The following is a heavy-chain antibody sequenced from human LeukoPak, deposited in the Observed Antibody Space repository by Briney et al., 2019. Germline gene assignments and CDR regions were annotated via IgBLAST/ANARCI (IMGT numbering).Heavy chain of an antibody. CDR1: GGSISSYY. CDR2: IYYSGST. CDR3: ARDAPFYCSSTSCPHAFDI. V-gene: IGHV4-59*12. Sequence: PSETLSLTCTVSGGSISSYYWSWIRQPPGKGLEWIGYIYYSGSTNYNPSLKSRVTISVDTSKNQFSLKLSSVTAADTAVYYCARDAPFYCSSTSCPHAFDIWGQGTMVTVSS. D-gene: IGHD2-2*01. J-gene: IGHJ3*02.